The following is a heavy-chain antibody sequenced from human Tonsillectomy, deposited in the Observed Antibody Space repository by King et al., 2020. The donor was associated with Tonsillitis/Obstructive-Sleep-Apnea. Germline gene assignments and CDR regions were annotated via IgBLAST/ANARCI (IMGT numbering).Heavy chain of an antibody. J-gene: IGHJ5*02. CDR3: AREEGMTISGVVISTQGWFAP. Sequence: VQLVESGGGLVQSGGSVRLSCAVSGLTFSRYWMHWVRQAPGKGLVWVSRISRDGTESTYAESVKGRFTISRDNAKNTLYLQMNSLRAEDTAVYYCAREEGMTISGVVISTQGWFAPWGQGTLVTVSS. CDR1: GLTFSRYW. CDR2: ISRDGTES. D-gene: IGHD3-3*01. V-gene: IGHV3-74*03.